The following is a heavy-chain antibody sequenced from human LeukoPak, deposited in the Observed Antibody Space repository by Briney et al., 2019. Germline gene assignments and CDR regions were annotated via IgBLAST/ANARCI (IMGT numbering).Heavy chain of an antibody. CDR1: GFTFSSYS. J-gene: IGHJ4*02. CDR3: ARGERGLYCSSTSCYPVL. V-gene: IGHV3-21*01. Sequence: GGSLRLSCAASGFTFSSYSMNWVRQAPGKGLEWVSSISSSGSYIYYADSVKGRFTISRDNAKNSLYLQMNSLRAEDTAVYYCARGERGLYCSSTSCYPVLGGQGTLVTVSS. CDR2: ISSSGSYI. D-gene: IGHD2-2*01.